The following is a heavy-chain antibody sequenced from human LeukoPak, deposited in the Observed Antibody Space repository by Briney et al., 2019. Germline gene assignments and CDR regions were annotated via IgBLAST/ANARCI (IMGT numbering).Heavy chain of an antibody. J-gene: IGHJ5*02. D-gene: IGHD3-9*01. CDR2: IKQDGSEK. CDR3: ARDYTGYFP. Sequence: GGSLRLSCAASGFTFRSYWLTWVRQAPGKGLEWVANIKQDGSEKNYVDSVKGRFTISRDNAKNSLYLQMNSLRAEDTAVYYCARDYTGYFPWGQGTLVIVSS. V-gene: IGHV3-7*03. CDR1: GFTFRSYW.